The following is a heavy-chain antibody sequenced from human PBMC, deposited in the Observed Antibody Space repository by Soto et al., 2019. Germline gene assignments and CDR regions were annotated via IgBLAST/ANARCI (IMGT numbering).Heavy chain of an antibody. J-gene: IGHJ4*02. V-gene: IGHV1-8*01. CDR3: VRAPPCGYGCYSFDY. Sequence: ASVKVSCKASGYTFTSYDINWVRQATGQGLEWMGWMNPNSGNTGYAQKFQGRVTMTRNTPISTAYMELSSLRSDDTAVYYCVRAPPCGYGCYSFDYWGQGTLVTVSS. CDR1: GYTFTSYD. D-gene: IGHD2-21*02. CDR2: MNPNSGNT.